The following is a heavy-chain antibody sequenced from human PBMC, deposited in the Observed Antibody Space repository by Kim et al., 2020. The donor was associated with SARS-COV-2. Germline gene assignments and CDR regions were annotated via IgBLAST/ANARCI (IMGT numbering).Heavy chain of an antibody. Sequence: ASVKVSCKASGYIFTSYYMHWVRQAPVRQAPGQGLEWMGIINPSGGSTSYAQKFQGRVTMTRDTSTSTVYMELSSLRSEDTAVYYCARDRDLVRGVIITFNYYGMDVWGQGTTVTVSS. V-gene: IGHV1-46*01. CDR1: GYIFTSYY. CDR3: ARDRDLVRGVIITFNYYGMDV. CDR2: INPSGGST. J-gene: IGHJ6*02. D-gene: IGHD3-10*01.